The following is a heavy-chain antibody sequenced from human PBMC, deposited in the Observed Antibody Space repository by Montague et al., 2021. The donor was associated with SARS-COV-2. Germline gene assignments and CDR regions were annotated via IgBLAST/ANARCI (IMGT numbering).Heavy chain of an antibody. J-gene: IGHJ6*02. CDR1: GGSFSGYY. CDR3: ARGRGCSGGSCYSEWDPYYYYGMDV. Sequence: SETLSLTCAVYGGSFSGYYWSWIRQPPGKGLEWIGEINHSGSTSYNPSLKSRVTISVDTSKNQFSLKLSSVTTADTAVYHCARGRGCSGGSCYSEWDPYYYYGMDVWGQGTTVTVSS. CDR2: INHSGST. V-gene: IGHV4-34*01. D-gene: IGHD2-15*01.